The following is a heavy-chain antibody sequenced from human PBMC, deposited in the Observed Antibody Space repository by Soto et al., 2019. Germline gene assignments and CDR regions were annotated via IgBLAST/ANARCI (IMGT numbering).Heavy chain of an antibody. CDR1: GFTLSDHY. J-gene: IGHJ4*02. D-gene: IGHD2-2*01. CDR3: ARGRTADVTWDLEY. V-gene: IGHV3-72*01. Sequence: GGSLRLSCEASGFTLSDHYMDWVRQAPGKGLEWVGRLRNKARSDSTEYAASVSGRFTVSRDDSKSSFYLQMDNLKSEDTAVYFCARGRTADVTWDLEYWGQGTLVTAPQ. CDR2: LRNKARSDST.